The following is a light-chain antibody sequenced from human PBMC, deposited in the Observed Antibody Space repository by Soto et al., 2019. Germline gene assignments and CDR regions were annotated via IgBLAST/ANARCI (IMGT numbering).Light chain of an antibody. J-gene: IGKJ1*01. Sequence: DIQMTQSPSTLSASVGVTVTISCRAGQSFSSWLAWYQQKPGKAPKLLIYKASSLQSGLPSRFRGSGPGTEFTLPISSLQPDEFATYYCQQYNSFPWTFGQGTKVDIK. CDR1: QSFSSW. CDR3: QQYNSFPWT. V-gene: IGKV1-5*03. CDR2: KAS.